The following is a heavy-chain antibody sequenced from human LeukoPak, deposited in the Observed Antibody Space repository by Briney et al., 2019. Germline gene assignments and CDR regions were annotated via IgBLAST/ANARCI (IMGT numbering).Heavy chain of an antibody. Sequence: PGVSLTLSCPASLFTLSNYAMTWVRQAPGQGLELVSAISGSAGNTYYADSVKGRFTISRDNSKNTLYLQMSSLRAEDTAVYYCAKGPQLGSGYHPDYWGQGTLVTVSS. CDR1: LFTLSNYA. D-gene: IGHD3-22*01. CDR3: AKGPQLGSGYHPDY. CDR2: ISGSAGNT. J-gene: IGHJ4*02. V-gene: IGHV3-23*01.